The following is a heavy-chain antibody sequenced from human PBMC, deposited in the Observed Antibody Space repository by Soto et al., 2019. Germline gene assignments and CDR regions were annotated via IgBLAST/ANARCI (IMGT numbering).Heavy chain of an antibody. J-gene: IGHJ4*02. V-gene: IGHV4-39*01. D-gene: IGHD6-6*01. CDR3: ARHPSSSSRPFDY. CDR1: GGSISSSSYY. CDR2: IYYSGST. Sequence: QLQLQESGSGLVKPSETLSLTCTVSGGSISSSSYYWGWIRQPPGKGLEWIGSIYYSGSTYYNPSLKSRVTISVDTSKNQFSLKLSSVTAADTAVYYCARHPSSSSRPFDYWGQGTLVTVSS.